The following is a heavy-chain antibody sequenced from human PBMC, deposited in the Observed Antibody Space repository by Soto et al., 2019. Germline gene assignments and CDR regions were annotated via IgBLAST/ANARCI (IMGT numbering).Heavy chain of an antibody. CDR3: ARSLVVAAKDYFDY. V-gene: IGHV4-39*01. CDR1: GGSISSSRYY. J-gene: IGHJ4*02. Sequence: PSETLSLTCTVSGGSISSSRYYWGWIRQPPGKGLEWIGSIYYSGSTYYNPSLKSRVTISVDTSKNQFSLKLSSVTAADTAVYYCARSLVVAAKDYFDYWGQGTLVTVSS. D-gene: IGHD2-15*01. CDR2: IYYSGST.